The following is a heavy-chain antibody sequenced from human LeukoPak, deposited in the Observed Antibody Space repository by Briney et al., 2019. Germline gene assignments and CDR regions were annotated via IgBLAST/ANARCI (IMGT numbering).Heavy chain of an antibody. CDR3: AKDGPEQFLEWLLSALDY. D-gene: IGHD3-3*01. J-gene: IGHJ4*02. V-gene: IGHV3-23*01. CDR2: ISGSGGST. Sequence: GGSLRLSCAASGFTFSSYAMSWVRQAPGKGLEWVSAISGSGGSTYYADSVKGRFTISRDNSKNTLYLQMNSLRAEDTAVYYCAKDGPEQFLEWLLSALDYWGQGTLVTVSS. CDR1: GFTFSSYA.